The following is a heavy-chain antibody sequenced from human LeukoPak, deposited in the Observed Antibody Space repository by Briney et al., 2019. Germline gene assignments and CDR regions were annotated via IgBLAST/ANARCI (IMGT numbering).Heavy chain of an antibody. J-gene: IGHJ5*02. Sequence: GGSLRLSCAASGFTFSSYAMHWVRQAPGKGLEWVAVISYDGSNKYYADSVKGRFTISRDNSKNTLYLQMNSLRAEDTAVYYCAKGRSRFFPWGQGTLVTVSS. CDR3: AKGRSRFFP. CDR1: GFTFSSYA. CDR2: ISYDGSNK. V-gene: IGHV3-30-3*01. D-gene: IGHD3-3*01.